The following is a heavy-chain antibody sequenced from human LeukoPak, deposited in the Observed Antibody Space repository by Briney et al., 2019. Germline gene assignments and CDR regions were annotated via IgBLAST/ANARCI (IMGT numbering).Heavy chain of an antibody. CDR3: ARRSDYCSSTSCSNYYYYGLDV. D-gene: IGHD2-2*01. CDR1: GYTFTGYY. CDR2: INPNSGVT. V-gene: IGHV1-2*02. J-gene: IGHJ6*02. Sequence: ASVTVSCKASGYTFTGYYMHWVRQAPGQGLERMGWINPNSGVTVYAQTFQGRVTLTRDTSISTAYMDLSRLRSDDTAVYYCARRSDYCSSTSCSNYYYYGLDVWGQGTTVTVSS.